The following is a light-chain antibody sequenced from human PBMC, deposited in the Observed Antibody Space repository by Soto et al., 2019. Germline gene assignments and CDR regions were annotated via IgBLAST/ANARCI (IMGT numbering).Light chain of an antibody. CDR1: SGSIANNY. CDR3: QSYDSTTPDWV. V-gene: IGLV6-57*03. Sequence: NFMLTQPHSVSESPGKTVTISCTRSSGSIANNYVQWYQQLPGSAPTTVIYEDNQRPSGVPDRFSGSIDSSSNSASLTISGLKTEDEADCYCQSYDSTTPDWVFGGGTQLTVL. J-gene: IGLJ3*02. CDR2: EDN.